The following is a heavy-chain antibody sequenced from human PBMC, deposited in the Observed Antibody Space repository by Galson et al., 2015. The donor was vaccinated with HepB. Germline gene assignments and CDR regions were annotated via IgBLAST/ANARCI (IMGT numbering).Heavy chain of an antibody. Sequence: SVKVSCKASGGTFSSYAISWVRQAPGQGLEWMGGIIPIFGTANYAQKFQGRVTITADESTSTAYMELSSLRSEDTAVYYCARARTAYCGGDCYPPEYYFDYWGQGTLVTVSS. CDR1: GGTFSSYA. J-gene: IGHJ4*02. V-gene: IGHV1-69*13. CDR3: ARARTAYCGGDCYPPEYYFDY. D-gene: IGHD2-21*01. CDR2: IIPIFGTA.